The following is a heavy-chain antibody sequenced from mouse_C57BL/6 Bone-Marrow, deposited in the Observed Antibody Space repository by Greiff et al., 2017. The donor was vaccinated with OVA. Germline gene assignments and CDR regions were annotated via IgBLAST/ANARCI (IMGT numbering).Heavy chain of an antibody. CDR1: GFSLTSYG. Sequence: VKLMESGPGLVAPSQSLSITCTVSGFSLTSYGVSWVRQPPGKGLEWLGVIWGDGGTNYHSALLSRLSISKDNSKNKVFLKLNRLQTDDTATYYCAKHHHAFAYWGQGTLVTVSA. V-gene: IGHV2-3*01. CDR2: IWGDGGT. CDR3: AKHHHAFAY. J-gene: IGHJ3*01.